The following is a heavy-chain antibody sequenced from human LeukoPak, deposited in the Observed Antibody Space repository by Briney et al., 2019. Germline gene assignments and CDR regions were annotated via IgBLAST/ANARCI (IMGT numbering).Heavy chain of an antibody. CDR1: GYTFTGYY. D-gene: IGHD3-10*01. CDR2: INPNSGGT. Sequence: ASVKVSCKASGYTFTGYYMHWVRQAPGQGLEWMGWINPNSGGTNYAQKFQGWVTMTRDTSISTAYMELSRLRSDDTAVYYCARAGSPYGSGSYRYYYGMDAWGKGTTVTVSS. J-gene: IGHJ6*04. V-gene: IGHV1-2*04. CDR3: ARAGSPYGSGSYRYYYGMDA.